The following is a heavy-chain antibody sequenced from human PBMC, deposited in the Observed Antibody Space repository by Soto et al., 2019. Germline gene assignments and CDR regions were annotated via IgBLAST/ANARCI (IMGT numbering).Heavy chain of an antibody. CDR3: ARDQGDSSSWYYYGMDV. J-gene: IGHJ6*02. CDR2: ISGYNGNT. CDR1: GYTFTKYG. D-gene: IGHD6-13*01. V-gene: IGHV1-18*01. Sequence: ASVKVSCKASGYTFTKYGISWVRQAPGQGLEWMGWISGYNGNTNYAQKYQGRITMTMDTSTSTVSMELSSLRSEDTAMYYCARDQGDSSSWYYYGMDVWGQGTTVTVSS.